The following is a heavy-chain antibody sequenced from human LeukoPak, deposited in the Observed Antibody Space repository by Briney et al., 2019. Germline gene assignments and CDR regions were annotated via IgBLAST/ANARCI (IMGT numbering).Heavy chain of an antibody. CDR2: THYSGIT. D-gene: IGHD3-22*01. CDR3: VRIYYDSSGYYLTDYYFDS. CDR1: GDSISSSSYH. J-gene: IGHJ4*02. Sequence: SETLSLTCTVSGDSISSSSYHWGWLRQPPGRGLEWVASTHYSGITYYSPSLKSRFTVSVDTSRNRFSLQLSSVTAADTAVYYCVRIYYDSSGYYLTDYYFDSWGQGTLVTVSS. V-gene: IGHV4-39*01.